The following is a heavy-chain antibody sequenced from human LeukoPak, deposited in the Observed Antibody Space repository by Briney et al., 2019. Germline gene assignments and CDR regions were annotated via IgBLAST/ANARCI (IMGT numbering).Heavy chain of an antibody. D-gene: IGHD2-15*01. CDR2: ISVSSIFI. CDR1: EFTFSRYS. J-gene: IGHJ4*02. V-gene: IGHV3-21*01. Sequence: AGGSLRLSCAASEFTFSRYSMNWVRQAPGKGLEWVSSISVSSIFIYYSDSVKGRFTISRDDAKNSLYLQMNSLRAEDTAVYYCAMHIVVVLASRGDLDYWGQGTLVTVSS. CDR3: AMHIVVVLASRGDLDY.